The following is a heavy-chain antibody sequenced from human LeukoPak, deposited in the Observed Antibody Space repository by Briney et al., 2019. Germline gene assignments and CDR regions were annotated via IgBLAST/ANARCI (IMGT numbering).Heavy chain of an antibody. V-gene: IGHV4-4*09. CDR2: IYTSGST. J-gene: IGHJ6*03. CDR3: ARHKYYYDSCGYYFPYYYYYYMDV. CDR1: GGSISSYY. D-gene: IGHD3-22*01. Sequence: SETLSLTCTVSGGSISSYYWSWIRQPPGKGLEWIGYIYTSGSTNYNPSLKSRVTISVDTSKNQFSLKLSSVTAADTAVYYCARHKYYYDSCGYYFPYYYYYYMDVWGKGTTVTVS.